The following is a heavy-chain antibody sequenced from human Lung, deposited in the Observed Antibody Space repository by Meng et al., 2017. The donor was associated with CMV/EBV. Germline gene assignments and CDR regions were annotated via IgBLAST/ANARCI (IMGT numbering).Heavy chain of an antibody. J-gene: IGHJ4*02. CDR3: ALVPAATSFVDS. CDR1: RIPFSAYT. CDR2: FSSMSTSM. D-gene: IGHD2-2*01. V-gene: IGHV3-21*06. Sequence: SCAASRIPFSAYTMNLVRQAPGKGLEWVSSFSSMSTSMSYADSVRGRFIVSRDNANNSLYLQMTGLRAEDTAVYYCALVPAATSFVDSWGQGTLVTVSS.